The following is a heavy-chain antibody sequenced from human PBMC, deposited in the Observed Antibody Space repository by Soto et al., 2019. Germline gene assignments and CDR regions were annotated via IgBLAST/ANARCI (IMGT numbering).Heavy chain of an antibody. Sequence: SETLSLTCTVSGGSVSSGSYYWSWIRQPPGKGLEWIGYIYYSGSTNYNPSLKSRVTISVDTSKNQSSLKLSSVTAADTAVYYCARSPYYDFWSGYSTRFYFDYWGQGTLVTVSS. CDR1: GGSVSSGSYY. J-gene: IGHJ4*02. D-gene: IGHD3-3*01. CDR3: ARSPYYDFWSGYSTRFYFDY. V-gene: IGHV4-61*01. CDR2: IYYSGST.